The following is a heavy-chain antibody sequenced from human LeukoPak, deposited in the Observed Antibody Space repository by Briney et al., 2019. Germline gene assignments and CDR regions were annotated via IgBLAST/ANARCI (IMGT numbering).Heavy chain of an antibody. D-gene: IGHD6-13*01. CDR1: GFNFSTYA. CDR3: ARPAYSSSFQNDY. J-gene: IGHJ4*02. Sequence: PGGSLRLSCAASGFNFSTYAMHWVRQAPGKGLEWVANIKQDGSDKYYVDSVKGRFTISRDNAKNSLYLQMNSLRAEDTAVYYCARPAYSSSFQNDYWGEGTLVTVSS. CDR2: IKQDGSDK. V-gene: IGHV3-7*01.